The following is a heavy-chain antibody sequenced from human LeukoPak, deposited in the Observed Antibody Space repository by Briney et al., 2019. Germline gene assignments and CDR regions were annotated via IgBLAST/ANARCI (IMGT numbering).Heavy chain of an antibody. Sequence: SVKVSCKASGVTFSSYAINWVRQAPGPGLEWMGGIIPFFGAANYAQRFQGRVTITADESTNTAYMELSSLRSEDTAVYYCARSSGYCRGGSCYGGGSWFDPWGQGTLVTVSS. CDR3: ARSSGYCRGGSCYGGGSWFDP. D-gene: IGHD2-15*01. CDR1: GVTFSSYA. J-gene: IGHJ5*02. CDR2: IIPFFGAA. V-gene: IGHV1-69*01.